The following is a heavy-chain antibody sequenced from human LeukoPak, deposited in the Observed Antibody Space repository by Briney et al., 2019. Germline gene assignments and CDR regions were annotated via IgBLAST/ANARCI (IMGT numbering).Heavy chain of an antibody. V-gene: IGHV1-46*01. D-gene: IGHD2-2*01. CDR3: ARDSPTKIGSTTGDWFDP. Sequence: ASVKVSCKASGYTFTSYYMHWVRQAPGQGLEWMGIINPSGGGTSYAQKFQGRVTMTRDTSTSTVYMELSSLRSEDTAVYYCARDSPTKIGSTTGDWFDPWGQGTLVTVSS. J-gene: IGHJ5*02. CDR1: GYTFTSYY. CDR2: INPSGGGT.